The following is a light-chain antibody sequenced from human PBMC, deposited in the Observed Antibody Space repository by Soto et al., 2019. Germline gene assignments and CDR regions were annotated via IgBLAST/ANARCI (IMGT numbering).Light chain of an antibody. CDR3: RQLSNYPRT. CDR1: QSVSSK. V-gene: IGKV3D-11*03. Sequence: ENVLTQSPSTLSWSVGERAALSCRASQSVSSKLAWYRQEPGEAARVLMFDASNLGTGVALRFSGSGSGTDVTLTISRREPEDFAVYYCRQLSNYPRTFGGGTKVDI. J-gene: IGKJ4*01. CDR2: DAS.